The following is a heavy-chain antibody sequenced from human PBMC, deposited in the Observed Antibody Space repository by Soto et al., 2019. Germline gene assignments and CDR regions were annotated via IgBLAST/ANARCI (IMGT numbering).Heavy chain of an antibody. V-gene: IGHV3-33*01. J-gene: IGHJ4*01. CDR1: GFTFSDYG. D-gene: IGHD5-18*01. Sequence: QVQLVESGGGVVQPGRSLRLSCVMSGFTFSDYGMHWVRQAPGKGLAWVAVMWYDGSNEFYADSVKGRFTISRDNSKNTLYLQMNSLRTDDTAVYYCGRDRLDRVWIPGIDYWGHGSLVTVSS. CDR2: MWYDGSNE. CDR3: GRDRLDRVWIPGIDY.